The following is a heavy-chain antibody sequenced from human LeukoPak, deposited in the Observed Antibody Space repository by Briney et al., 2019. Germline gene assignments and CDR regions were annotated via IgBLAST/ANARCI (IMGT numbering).Heavy chain of an antibody. Sequence: GGSLRLSCAASGFTFSSYWVSWVRQAPGEGLEWVSGISGSGDSSYYADSVKGRFTISRDNSGNTLYLQMNSLRAEDTAVYYCAKDLYGFYAMDVWGQGTTVTVSS. J-gene: IGHJ6*02. CDR1: GFTFSSYW. CDR3: AKDLYGFYAMDV. V-gene: IGHV3-23*01. CDR2: ISGSGDSS. D-gene: IGHD4-17*01.